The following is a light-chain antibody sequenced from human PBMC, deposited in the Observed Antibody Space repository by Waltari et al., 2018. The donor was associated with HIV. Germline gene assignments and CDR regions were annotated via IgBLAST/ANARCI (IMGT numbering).Light chain of an antibody. V-gene: IGLV2-11*01. CDR3: CSHAGNFIFV. J-gene: IGLJ1*01. CDR2: DVN. CDR1: STYVDTF. Sequence: QSALTQPHSVSGSPGQSLTIYPTGTSTYVDTFVSWYQQHTGKGPKVNIFDVNQRPTGVPARFSGSKSGNTASLTISGLQAEDEADYYCCSHAGNFIFVFGTGTKVTVL.